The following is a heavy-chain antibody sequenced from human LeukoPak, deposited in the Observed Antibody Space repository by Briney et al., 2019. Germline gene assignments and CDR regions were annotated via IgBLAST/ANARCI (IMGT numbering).Heavy chain of an antibody. J-gene: IGHJ4*02. D-gene: IGHD3-22*01. Sequence: PGGSLRLSCAASGFTFSSYAMSWVRQAPGKGLEWVSAISGSGGSTYYADSVKGRFTISRDNSKNTLYLQMNSLRAEDTAVYYCAKPLYYYDSSGSPEFDYWGQGTLVTVSS. CDR1: GFTFSSYA. CDR2: ISGSGGST. CDR3: AKPLYYYDSSGSPEFDY. V-gene: IGHV3-23*01.